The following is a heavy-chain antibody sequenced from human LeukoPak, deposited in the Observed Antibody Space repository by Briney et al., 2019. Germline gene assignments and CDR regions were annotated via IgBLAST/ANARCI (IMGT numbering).Heavy chain of an antibody. CDR2: ITPNNGYA. J-gene: IGHJ4*02. Sequence: ASVKVSCKASGYAFSNSGISWVRQAPGQGLEWMGWITPNNGYAHYAQKLQGRVTTTTDTFTSTAYMELRSLRSDDTAVYYCARNKSTTLGDYWGQGTLVTVPS. CDR1: GYAFSNSG. CDR3: ARNKSTTLGDY. V-gene: IGHV1-18*01. D-gene: IGHD2-2*01.